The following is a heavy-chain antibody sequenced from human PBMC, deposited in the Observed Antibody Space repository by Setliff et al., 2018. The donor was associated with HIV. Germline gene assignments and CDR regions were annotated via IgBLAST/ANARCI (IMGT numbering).Heavy chain of an antibody. V-gene: IGHV1-69*13. CDR1: GGTFSTYA. D-gene: IGHD2-21*01. CDR2: IIPIFGTA. J-gene: IGHJ4*02. Sequence: SVKVSSKASGGTFSTYAISWVRQAPGQGLEWMGGIIPIFGTANYDQRFQGRVTITADETTSTAYMELSSLRSEDTAVYFCARDPVSDNSATPYYFDYWGQGTLVTVSS. CDR3: ARDPVSDNSATPYYFDY.